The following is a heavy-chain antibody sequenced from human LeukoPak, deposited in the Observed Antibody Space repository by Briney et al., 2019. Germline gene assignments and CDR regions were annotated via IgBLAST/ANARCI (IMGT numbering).Heavy chain of an antibody. Sequence: GGSLRLSCAASGLTVSSNYMSWVRQAPGKGLEWVSAVYINGSTYYADSVKGRFIISRNNSKNTLYLQMNSLRAEDTAVYYCARDWSYRCFDHWGQGTLVTVSS. CDR1: GLTVSSNY. CDR3: ARDWSYRCFDH. D-gene: IGHD3-10*01. V-gene: IGHV3-53*01. J-gene: IGHJ4*02. CDR2: VYINGST.